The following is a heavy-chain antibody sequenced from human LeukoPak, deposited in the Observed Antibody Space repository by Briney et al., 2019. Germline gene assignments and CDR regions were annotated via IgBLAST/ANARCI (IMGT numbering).Heavy chain of an antibody. CDR3: AKGYPYGSGSYPQFDP. V-gene: IGHV3-30*02. CDR2: IRYDGSNK. J-gene: IGHJ5*02. D-gene: IGHD3-10*01. Sequence: PGRSLRLSCAASGFTFSSYGMHWVRQAPGKGLEWVAFIRYDGSNKYYADSVKGRFTISRDNSKNTLYLQMNSLRAEDTAVYYCAKGYPYGSGSYPQFDPWGQGTLVTVSS. CDR1: GFTFSSYG.